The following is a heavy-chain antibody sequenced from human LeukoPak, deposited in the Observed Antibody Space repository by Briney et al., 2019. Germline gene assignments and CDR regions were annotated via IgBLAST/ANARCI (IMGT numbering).Heavy chain of an antibody. V-gene: IGHV3-23*01. J-gene: IGHJ6*03. CDR1: GFTFSSYA. CDR2: IRGSGDST. D-gene: IGHD2-2*01. CDR3: ARGSTSAGYYMDV. Sequence: GGSLRLSCAASGFTFSSYAMTWVRQAPGKGLEWVSSIRGSGDSTYYADSVKGRFTISRDNSKSTLFLQMNSLRVEDTAVYYCARGSTSAGYYMDVWGKGTTVTVSS.